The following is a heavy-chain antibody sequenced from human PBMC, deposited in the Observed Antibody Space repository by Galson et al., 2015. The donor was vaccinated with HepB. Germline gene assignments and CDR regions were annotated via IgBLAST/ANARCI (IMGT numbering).Heavy chain of an antibody. CDR1: GFTFSNAW. CDR2: IRSETSGGTA. CDR3: STSYYDSSGYYY. Sequence: SLRLSCAASGFTFSNAWMSWVRQAPGKGLEWVGRIRSETSGGTADYAAPVKGRFTMSRDDSKNTLYLQMNSLKTEDTATYYCSTSYYDSSGYYYWGQGTLVTVSS. V-gene: IGHV3-15*01. J-gene: IGHJ4*02. D-gene: IGHD3-22*01.